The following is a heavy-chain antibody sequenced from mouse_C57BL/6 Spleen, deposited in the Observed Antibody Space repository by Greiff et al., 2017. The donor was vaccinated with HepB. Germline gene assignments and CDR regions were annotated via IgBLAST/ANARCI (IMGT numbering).Heavy chain of an antibody. CDR3: ADRGTGTSPFAY. Sequence: QVQLQQSGPELVKPGASVKISCKASGYAFSSSWMNWVKQRPGKGLEWIGRIYPGDGDTNYNGKFKGKATLTADKSSSTAYMQLSSLTSEDSAVYFLADRGTGTSPFAYWGHGTLVTVSA. CDR2: IYPGDGDT. V-gene: IGHV1-82*01. CDR1: GYAFSSSW. D-gene: IGHD4-1*01. J-gene: IGHJ3*01.